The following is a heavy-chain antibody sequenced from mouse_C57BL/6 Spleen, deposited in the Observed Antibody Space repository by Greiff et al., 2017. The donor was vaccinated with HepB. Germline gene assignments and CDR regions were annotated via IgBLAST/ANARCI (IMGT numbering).Heavy chain of an antibody. D-gene: IGHD1-1*01. CDR2: IYPGDGDT. V-gene: IGHV1-82*01. CDR3: AREGIYYYGSSADWYFDV. CDR1: GYAFSSSW. J-gene: IGHJ1*03. Sequence: QVQLQQSGPELVKPGASVKISCKASGYAFSSSWMNWVKQRPGKGLEWIGRIYPGDGDTNYNGKFKGKATLTADKSSSTAYMQLSSLTSEDSAVYFCAREGIYYYGSSADWYFDVWGTGTTVTVSS.